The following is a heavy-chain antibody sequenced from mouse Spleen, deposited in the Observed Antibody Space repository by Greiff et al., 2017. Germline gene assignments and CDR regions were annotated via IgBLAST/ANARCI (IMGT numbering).Heavy chain of an antibody. V-gene: IGHV5-9-3*01. Sequence: DVKLVESGGGLVKPGGSLKLSCAASGFTFSSYAMSWVRQTPEKRLEWVATISSGGSYTYYPDSVKGRFTISRDNAKNTLYLQMSSLRSEDTAMYYCARALTTVVARYYFDYWGQGTTLTVSS. J-gene: IGHJ2*01. CDR1: GFTFSSYA. D-gene: IGHD1-1*01. CDR3: ARALTTVVARYYFDY. CDR2: ISSGGSYT.